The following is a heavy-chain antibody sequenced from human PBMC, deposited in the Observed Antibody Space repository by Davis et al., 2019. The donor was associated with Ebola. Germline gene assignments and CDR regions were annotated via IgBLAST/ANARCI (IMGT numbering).Heavy chain of an antibody. V-gene: IGHV4-38-2*02. CDR1: GYSISSGYY. CDR2: IYHSGST. D-gene: IGHD6-19*01. CDR3: ARWEQWLVRWYFDL. Sequence: PSETLSLTCTVSGYSISSGYYWGWIRQPPGKGLEWIGSIYHSGSTYYNPSLKSRVTISVDTSKNQFSLKLSSVTAADTAVYYCARWEQWLVRWYFDLWGRGTLVTVSS. J-gene: IGHJ2*01.